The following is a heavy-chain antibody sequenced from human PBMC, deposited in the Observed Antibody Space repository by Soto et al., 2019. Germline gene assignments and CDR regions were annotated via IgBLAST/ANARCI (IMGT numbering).Heavy chain of an antibody. CDR3: ATSRLRDRAAADFDY. Sequence: ASVKVSCKASGYTFTDYHIHWVRQAPGQGLEWMGWINPNSGGTNYAQKFQGWVTMTRDTSISTAYMELTRLTSDDTAVYFCATSRLRDRAAADFDYWGQGTLVTGSS. CDR2: INPNSGGT. J-gene: IGHJ4*02. V-gene: IGHV1-2*04. D-gene: IGHD6-25*01. CDR1: GYTFTDYH.